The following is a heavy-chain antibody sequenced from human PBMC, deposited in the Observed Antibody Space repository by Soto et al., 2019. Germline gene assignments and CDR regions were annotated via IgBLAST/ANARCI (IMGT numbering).Heavy chain of an antibody. Sequence: ASVKVSCNASGCTCTSYGISGVRQAPGQGLEWMGWISAYNGNTNYAQKLQGRVTMTTDTSTSTAYMELRSLRSDDTAVYYCARDIPGYSSSWYFDSWGQGTLVTVSS. CDR1: GCTCTSYG. CDR3: ARDIPGYSSSWYFDS. V-gene: IGHV1-18*01. J-gene: IGHJ4*02. D-gene: IGHD6-13*01. CDR2: ISAYNGNT.